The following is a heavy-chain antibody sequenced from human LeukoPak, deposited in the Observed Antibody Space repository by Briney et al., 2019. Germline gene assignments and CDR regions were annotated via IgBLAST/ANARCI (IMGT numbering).Heavy chain of an antibody. CDR1: GDSVSINSAA. D-gene: IGHD6-13*01. J-gene: IGHJ4*02. V-gene: IGHV6-1*01. Sequence: SQTLSLTYALSGDSVSINSAAWNWVRQSPSRGLEWLGRTYYRSKWYNDYAVSVKSRITINPDTSKNQFSLQLNSVTPEDTAVYYCARAAGTREYFDYWGQGTLVTVSS. CDR3: ARAAGTREYFDY. CDR2: TYYRSKWYN.